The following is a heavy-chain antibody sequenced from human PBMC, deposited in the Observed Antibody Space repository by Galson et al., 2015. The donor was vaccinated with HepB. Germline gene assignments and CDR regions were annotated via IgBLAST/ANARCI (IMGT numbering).Heavy chain of an antibody. CDR2: INAGNGNT. CDR1: GYTFTSYA. J-gene: IGHJ4*02. CDR3: ASNSRRVGSGSYSFYFDY. V-gene: IGHV1-3*01. D-gene: IGHD3-10*01. Sequence: SVKVSCKASGYTFTSYAMHWVRQAPGQRLEWMGWINAGNGNTKYSQKFQGRVAITRDTSASTAYMKLSSLRSEDTAVYYCASNSRRVGSGSYSFYFDYWGQGTLVTVSS.